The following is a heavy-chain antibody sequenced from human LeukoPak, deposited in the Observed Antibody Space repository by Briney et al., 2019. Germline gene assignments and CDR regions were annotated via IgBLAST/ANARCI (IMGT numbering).Heavy chain of an antibody. CDR3: ARGWGTVTSHPFDY. CDR1: GYSISSGYY. V-gene: IGHV4-38-2*01. D-gene: IGHD4-17*01. J-gene: IGHJ4*02. Sequence: PSETLSLTCAVSGYSISSGYYWGWIRQPPGKGLEWIGSIYHSGSTYYNPSLKSRVTISVYTSENQFSLKLSSVTAADTAVYYCARGWGTVTSHPFDYWGQGTLVTVSS. CDR2: IYHSGST.